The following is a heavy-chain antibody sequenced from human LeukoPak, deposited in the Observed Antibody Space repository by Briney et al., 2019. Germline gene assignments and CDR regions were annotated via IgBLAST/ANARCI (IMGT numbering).Heavy chain of an antibody. V-gene: IGHV3-66*01. CDR3: ARGRPEGSYYFDY. CDR1: GFTVSSNY. CDR2: IYSGGST. D-gene: IGHD3-16*02. J-gene: IGHJ4*02. Sequence: QSGGSLRLSCAASGFTVSSNYMSWVRQAPGKGLEWVSVIYSGGSTYYTDSVKGRFTISRDNSKNTLYLQMNSLRAEDTAVYYCARGRPEGSYYFDYWGQGTLVTVSS.